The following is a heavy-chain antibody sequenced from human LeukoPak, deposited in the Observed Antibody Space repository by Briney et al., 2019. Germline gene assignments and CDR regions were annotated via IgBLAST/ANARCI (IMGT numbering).Heavy chain of an antibody. CDR2: IIPIFGTA. Sequence: SVKVSCKASGRTFSSYAISWVRQAHGQGLEWMGGIIPIFGTANYAQKFQGRVTITTDESTSTAYMELSSLRSEDTALYYCARDIGPFDYWGQGTLVTVSS. D-gene: IGHD1-26*01. CDR3: ARDIGPFDY. CDR1: GRTFSSYA. J-gene: IGHJ4*02. V-gene: IGHV1-69*05.